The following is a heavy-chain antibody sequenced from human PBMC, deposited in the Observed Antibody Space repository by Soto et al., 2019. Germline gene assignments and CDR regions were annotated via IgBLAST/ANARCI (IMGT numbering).Heavy chain of an antibody. J-gene: IGHJ4*02. V-gene: IGHV3-48*01. CDR1: GFTFSSYS. Sequence: PGGSLRLSCAASGFTFSSYSMNWVRQAPGKGLEWVSYISSSSSTIYYADSVKGRFTISRDTAKNSLYLQMNSLRAEDTAVYYCARSPHYYDSSGYYGFWGQGTLVTVSS. D-gene: IGHD3-22*01. CDR2: ISSSSSTI. CDR3: ARSPHYYDSSGYYGF.